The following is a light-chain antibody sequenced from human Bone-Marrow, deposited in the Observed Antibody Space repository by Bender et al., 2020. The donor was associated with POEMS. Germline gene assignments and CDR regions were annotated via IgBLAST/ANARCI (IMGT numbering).Light chain of an antibody. CDR3: QYYANSLGGWV. V-gene: IGLV1-40*01. CDR2: GNT. Sequence: QSVLTQPPSVSEAPGQRVIISCTGSSSNLGSGYDVQWYQQLPATTPNLLIYGNTNRLSGVPERFSGFKSANSASLAVPGLQAEDEGHYYCQYYANSLGGWVFGGGTKLTVL. J-gene: IGLJ3*02. CDR1: SSNLGSGYD.